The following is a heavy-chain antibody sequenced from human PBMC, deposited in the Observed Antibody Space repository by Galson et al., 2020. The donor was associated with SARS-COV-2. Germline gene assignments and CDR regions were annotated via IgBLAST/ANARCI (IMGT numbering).Heavy chain of an antibody. J-gene: IGHJ5*02. D-gene: IGHD5-18*01. CDR3: ATQTAMVLVSWFDP. Sequence: GESLKFSCKVSGYTLTELSMHWVRQAPGKGLEWMGGFDPEDGETIYAQKFQGRVTMTEDTSTDTAYMELSSLRSEDTAVYYCATQTAMVLVSWFDPWGQGTLVTVSS. V-gene: IGHV1-24*01. CDR2: FDPEDGET. CDR1: GYTLTELS.